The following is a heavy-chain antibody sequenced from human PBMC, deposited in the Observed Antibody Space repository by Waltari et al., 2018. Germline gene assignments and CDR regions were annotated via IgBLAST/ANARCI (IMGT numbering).Heavy chain of an antibody. CDR2: IYHSGST. J-gene: IGHJ4*02. D-gene: IGHD4-17*01. Sequence: QVQLQESGPGLVKPSETLSLTCAVSGYSISSGYYWGWIRQPPGKGLEWIGSIYHSGSTYYTPSLKSRVTISVDTSKNQVSLKLSSVTAADTAVYYCARLPGMTTATTKDYWGQGTLVTVSS. CDR1: GYSISSGYY. V-gene: IGHV4-38-2*01. CDR3: ARLPGMTTATTKDY.